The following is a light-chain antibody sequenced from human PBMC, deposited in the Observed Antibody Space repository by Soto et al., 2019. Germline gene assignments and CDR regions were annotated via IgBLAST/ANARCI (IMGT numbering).Light chain of an antibody. CDR2: DAS. V-gene: IGKV1-5*01. Sequence: DIPMTQAPSTLSASKGDRVIITCRASQSISHWLAWYQQKPGKAPKLLISDASILESGVPSRFSGNGSGTEFTLTISSLEPEDFAVYYCQQRSNWPRTFGQGTRLAIK. J-gene: IGKJ5*01. CDR1: QSISHW. CDR3: QQRSNWPRT.